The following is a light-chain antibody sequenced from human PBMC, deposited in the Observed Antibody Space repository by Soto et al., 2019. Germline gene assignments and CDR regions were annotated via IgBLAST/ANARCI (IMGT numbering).Light chain of an antibody. V-gene: IGKV1D-12*01. CDR3: QQANSFPFI. J-gene: IGKJ2*01. CDR1: RDISTW. CDR2: GAS. Sequence: DIQMTQSPSSVSASVGDRVTITCRASRDISTWLAWYQQKPGEAPKLLIYGASNLQSGVPSRFSGRGSGTDFTLTISSLQPEDFGTYYCQQANSFPFIFAQGTKVDIK.